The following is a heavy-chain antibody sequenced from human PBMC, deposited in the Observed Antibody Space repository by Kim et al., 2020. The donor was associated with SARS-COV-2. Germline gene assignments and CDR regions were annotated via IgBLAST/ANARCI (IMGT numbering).Heavy chain of an antibody. J-gene: IGHJ4*02. Sequence: GGSLRLSCAASGFTFSDYYMSWIRQAPGKGLEWVSYISSSGSTIYYADSVKGRFTISRDNAKNSLYLQMNSLRAEDTAVYYCARDLREEKIWFGEPRPFDYWGQGTLVTVSS. CDR2: ISSSGSTI. CDR3: ARDLREEKIWFGEPRPFDY. D-gene: IGHD3-10*01. CDR1: GFTFSDYY. V-gene: IGHV3-11*01.